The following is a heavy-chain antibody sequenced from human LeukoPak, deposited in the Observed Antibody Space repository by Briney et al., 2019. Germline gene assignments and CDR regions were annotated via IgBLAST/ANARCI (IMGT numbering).Heavy chain of an antibody. CDR1: GFTFSNYA. D-gene: IGHD3-10*01. V-gene: IGHV3-23*01. CDR2: ISGSGGST. Sequence: TGGSLRLSCAASGFTFSNYAMSWVRQAPGKGLEWVSAISGSGGSTYYADSVKGRFTISRDNSKNTLYLQMNSLRAEDTAVYYCAKDLWFGELNHYYYYYGMDVWGQGTTVTVSS. CDR3: AKDLWFGELNHYYYYYGMDV. J-gene: IGHJ6*02.